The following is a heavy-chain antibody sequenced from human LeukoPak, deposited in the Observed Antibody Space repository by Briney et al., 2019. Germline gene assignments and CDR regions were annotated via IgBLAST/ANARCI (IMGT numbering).Heavy chain of an antibody. V-gene: IGHV4-59*01. CDR3: ARGGSWFDP. Sequence: SETLSLTCSVSGGPLSSSYWNWLRQPPGKTLEWIGYIYNSGSTNYNPSLKSRVTISVDTSKNQFSLKLTSLTAADTAVYYCARGGSWFDPWGQGTLVTVSS. CDR2: IYNSGST. D-gene: IGHD3-10*01. J-gene: IGHJ5*02. CDR1: GGPLSSSY.